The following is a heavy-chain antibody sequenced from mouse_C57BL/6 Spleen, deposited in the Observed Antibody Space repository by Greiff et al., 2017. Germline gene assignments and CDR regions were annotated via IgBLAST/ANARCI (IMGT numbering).Heavy chain of an antibody. Sequence: EVQLVESGGGLVKPGGSLKLSCAASGFTFSSYAMSWVRQTPEKRLEWVATISDGGSYTYYPDNVKGRFTISRDNAKNNLYLQMSHLKSEDTAMYYCASTMVKGFAYWGQGTLVTVSA. CDR2: ISDGGSYT. CDR1: GFTFSSYA. V-gene: IGHV5-4*01. D-gene: IGHD2-2*01. J-gene: IGHJ3*01. CDR3: ASTMVKGFAY.